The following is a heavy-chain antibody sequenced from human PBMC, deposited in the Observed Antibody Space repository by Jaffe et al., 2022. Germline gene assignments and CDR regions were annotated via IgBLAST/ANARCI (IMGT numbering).Heavy chain of an antibody. CDR3: VRGSGQQWWNSGGFDI. J-gene: IGHJ3*02. Sequence: EVQLVESGGGLVQPGGSLRLSCAASGFTFSSYWMNWVCQVPGKGLVWVSRINSDGSSPTYADSVKGRFTISRDNAKNTLHLLMNSLRAEDTAVYYCVRGSGQQWWNSGGFDIWGQGTMVTVSS. V-gene: IGHV3-74*01. CDR1: GFTFSSYW. CDR2: INSDGSSP. D-gene: IGHD2-15*01.